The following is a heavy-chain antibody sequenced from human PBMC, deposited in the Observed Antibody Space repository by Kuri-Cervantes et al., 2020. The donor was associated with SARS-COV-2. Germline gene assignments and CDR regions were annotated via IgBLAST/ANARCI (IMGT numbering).Heavy chain of an antibody. CDR2: IKQDGSEK. Sequence: GGSLRLSCTVSGGSISSSSYYWGWIRQPPGKGLEWVANIKQDGSEKYYVDSVKGRFTISRDNAKNSLYLQMNSLRAEDTAVYYCARENGGVVTAMVTYYYYYYMDVWGKGTTVTVSS. D-gene: IGHD5-18*01. V-gene: IGHV3-7*01. CDR1: GGSISSSSYY. CDR3: ARENGGVVTAMVTYYYYYYMDV. J-gene: IGHJ6*03.